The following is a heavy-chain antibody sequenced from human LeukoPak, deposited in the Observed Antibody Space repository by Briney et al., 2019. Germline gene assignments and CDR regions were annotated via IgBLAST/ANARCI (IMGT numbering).Heavy chain of an antibody. CDR2: IIPIFGTA. CDR1: GGTFSSYA. CDR3: ARVLTYYYDGSGYPFDY. D-gene: IGHD3-22*01. J-gene: IGHJ4*02. Sequence: GASVKVSCKASGGTFSSYAISWVRQAPGQGLEWMGGIIPIFGTANYAQKFQGRVTITADESTSTAYMELSSLRSEDTAVYYCARVLTYYYDGSGYPFDYWGQGTLVTVSS. V-gene: IGHV1-69*13.